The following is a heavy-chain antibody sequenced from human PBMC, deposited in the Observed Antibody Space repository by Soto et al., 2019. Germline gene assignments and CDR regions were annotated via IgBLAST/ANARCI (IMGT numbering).Heavy chain of an antibody. V-gene: IGHV1-69*02. Sequence: ASVKVSCKASGGTFSSYTISWVRQAPGQGLEWMGRIIPILGIANYAQKFQGRVTITADKSTSTAYMELSSLRSEDTAVYYCARSLDIVATGNMDYWGQGTLVTVSS. CDR3: ARSLDIVATGNMDY. CDR1: GGTFSSYT. D-gene: IGHD5-12*01. J-gene: IGHJ4*02. CDR2: IIPILGIA.